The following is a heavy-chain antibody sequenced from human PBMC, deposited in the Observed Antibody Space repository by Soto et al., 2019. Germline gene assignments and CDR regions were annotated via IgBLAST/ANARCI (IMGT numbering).Heavy chain of an antibody. V-gene: IGHV4-4*02. Sequence: SETLSLTCGVSGGTVASSHWWSWVRQSPGRGLEWIGNVYHTGETNFNPSLQSRVTFSVDKSNNQFSLRLTSVTAADTAVYFCARQLATEGGNNYFDPWGPGTLVTVSS. CDR3: ARQLATEGGNNYFDP. J-gene: IGHJ5*02. CDR2: VYHTGET. D-gene: IGHD6-6*01. CDR1: GGTVASSHW.